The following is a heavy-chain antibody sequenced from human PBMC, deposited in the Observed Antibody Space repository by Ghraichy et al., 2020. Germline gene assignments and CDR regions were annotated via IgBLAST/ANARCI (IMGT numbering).Heavy chain of an antibody. CDR1: GYTFTSYY. Sequence: ASVKVSCKASGYTFTSYYMHWVRQAPGQGLEWMGIINPSGGSTSYAQKFQGRVTMTRDTSTSTVYMELSSLRSEDTAVYYCARDGTELLGGGWFDPWGQGTLVTVSS. CDR2: INPSGGST. V-gene: IGHV1-46*01. CDR3: ARDGTELLGGGWFDP. D-gene: IGHD1-26*01. J-gene: IGHJ5*02.